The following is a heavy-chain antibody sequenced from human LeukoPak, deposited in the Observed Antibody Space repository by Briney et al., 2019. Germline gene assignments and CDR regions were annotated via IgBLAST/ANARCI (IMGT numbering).Heavy chain of an antibody. CDR1: GFTFINNA. CDR3: AQEEAD. J-gene: IGHJ4*02. V-gene: IGHV3-23*01. CDR2: ISPSVGST. Sequence: GGSLRLSCATSGFTFINNAMNWVRQAPGKGPEWVSAISPSVGSTYYADSVKGRFTISTDNSKNTLYLQMNHLRVDDTAVYYCAQEEADWGQGTLVTVSS.